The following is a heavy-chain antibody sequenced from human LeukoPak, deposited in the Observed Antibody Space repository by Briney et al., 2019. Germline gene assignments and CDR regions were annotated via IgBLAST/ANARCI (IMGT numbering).Heavy chain of an antibody. CDR2: ISGSGST. CDR3: GKDLTYGEYAGGDAFDI. CDR1: GFTFRTYG. J-gene: IGHJ3*02. Sequence: GGSLRLSCAASGFTFRTYGMNWVRQAPGKGLEWVSVISGSGSTYYADSVKGRFTIPRDNSKNTLYLQMISLRAEDTAVYYCGKDLTYGEYAGGDAFDIWGQGTMVTVSS. V-gene: IGHV3-23*01. D-gene: IGHD4-17*01.